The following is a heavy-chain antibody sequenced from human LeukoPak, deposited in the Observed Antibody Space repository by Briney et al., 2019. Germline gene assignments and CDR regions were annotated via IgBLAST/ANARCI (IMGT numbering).Heavy chain of an antibody. CDR2: IGTASNT. D-gene: IGHD1-1*01. CDR1: GFTFSSFD. CDR3: ARGPPRGKYYYMDV. V-gene: IGHV3-13*01. J-gene: IGHJ6*03. Sequence: GGSLRLSCAASGFTFSSFDMRWVRQATGKGLEWVSTIGTASNTYYPGSVEGRFTLSRDNAKNSLYLQMNSLTAGDTAVYYCARGPPRGKYYYMDVWGKGTTVTVSS.